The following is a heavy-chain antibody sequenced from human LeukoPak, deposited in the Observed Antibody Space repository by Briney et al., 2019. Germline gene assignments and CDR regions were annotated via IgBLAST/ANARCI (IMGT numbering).Heavy chain of an antibody. D-gene: IGHD4-17*01. J-gene: IGHJ4*02. CDR3: AKDLGYGDFLFDY. Sequence: PGGSLRLSCAASGFTFSSCGMHWVRQAPGKGLEWVAFIRYDGSNKYYADSVKGRFTISRDNSKNTLYLQMNSLRAEDTAVYYCAKDLGYGDFLFDYWGQGTLVTVSS. V-gene: IGHV3-30*02. CDR1: GFTFSSCG. CDR2: IRYDGSNK.